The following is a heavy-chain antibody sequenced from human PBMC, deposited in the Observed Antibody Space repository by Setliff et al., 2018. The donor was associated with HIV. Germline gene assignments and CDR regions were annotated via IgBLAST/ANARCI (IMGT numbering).Heavy chain of an antibody. CDR1: GGSITSSNW. Sequence: PSETLSLTCAVSGGSITSSNWWSWVRQPPGKGLEWIGFIYYSGSTYYYGGSTYYNPSLKSRVTISVDTSKNQFSLKLSSVTAADTAVYYCARHDTEYSSYPIDYWGQGNLVTVSS. V-gene: IGHV4-4*02. CDR2: IYYSGSTYYYGGST. J-gene: IGHJ4*02. CDR3: ARHDTEYSSYPIDY. D-gene: IGHD6-6*01.